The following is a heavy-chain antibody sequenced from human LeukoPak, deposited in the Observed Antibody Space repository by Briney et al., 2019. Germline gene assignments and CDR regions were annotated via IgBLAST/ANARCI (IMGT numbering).Heavy chain of an antibody. V-gene: IGHV3-53*01. CDR2: IYSDNT. CDR1: GFTVSSNY. J-gene: IGHJ4*02. D-gene: IGHD4/OR15-4a*01. CDR3: ARRAGAYSHPYDY. Sequence: GGSLRLSCAASGFTVSSNYISRVRQAPGKGLEWVSFIYSDNTHYSDSVKGRFTISRDNSKNTLYLQMNSLRAEDTAVYYCARRAGAYSHPYDYWGQGTLVTVSS.